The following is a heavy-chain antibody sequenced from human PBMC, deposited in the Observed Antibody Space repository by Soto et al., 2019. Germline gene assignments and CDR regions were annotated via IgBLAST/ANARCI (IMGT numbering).Heavy chain of an antibody. V-gene: IGHV4-59*01. Sequence: KPSETLSLTCTVSGGSISGYYWTWIRQPPGKGREWIGYIFYSGNTNYNPSLRSRVTISVDTSKNQFSLKVNSVTTADTAMYYCARVGSSGWSPDYWGQGTLVTVSS. CDR2: IFYSGNT. CDR1: GGSISGYY. CDR3: ARVGSSGWSPDY. D-gene: IGHD6-19*01. J-gene: IGHJ4*02.